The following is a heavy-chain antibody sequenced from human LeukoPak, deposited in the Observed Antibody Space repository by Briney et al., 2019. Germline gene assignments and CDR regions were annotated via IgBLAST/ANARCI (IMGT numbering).Heavy chain of an antibody. Sequence: SETLSLTCAVYGGSFSGYYWSWIRQPPGKGLEWIGEINHSGSTNYNPSLKSRVTISVDTSKNQFSLKLSSVTAADTAVYYCARWRSGLYYFDYWGQGTLVTVSS. CDR3: ARWRSGLYYFDY. J-gene: IGHJ4*02. CDR2: INHSGST. CDR1: GGSFSGYY. D-gene: IGHD6-19*01. V-gene: IGHV4-34*01.